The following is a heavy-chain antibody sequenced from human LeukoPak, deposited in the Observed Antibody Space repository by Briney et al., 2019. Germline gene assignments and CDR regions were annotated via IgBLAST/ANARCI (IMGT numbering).Heavy chain of an antibody. Sequence: GGSLRLSCAASGLTFSTFAMIWVRQPPGKGLEWVSSIFPSGGEIHYADSVRGRFTISRDNSKSTLSLQMNSLRAEDTAIYYCATYRQVLLPFESWGQGTLVTVSS. D-gene: IGHD2-8*02. CDR1: GLTFSTFA. J-gene: IGHJ4*02. CDR3: ATYRQVLLPFES. CDR2: IFPSGGEI. V-gene: IGHV3-23*01.